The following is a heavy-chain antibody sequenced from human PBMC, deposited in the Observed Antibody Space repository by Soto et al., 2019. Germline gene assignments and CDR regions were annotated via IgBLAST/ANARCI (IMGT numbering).Heavy chain of an antibody. CDR3: ARDGYCSSTSCYNSYMDV. CDR2: INAGNGNT. CDR1: GYTFTSYA. J-gene: IGHJ6*03. Sequence: QVQLVQSGAEVKKPGASVKVSCKASGYTFTSYAMHWVRQAPGQRLEWMGWINAGNGNTKYSQKFQGGVTITRDTSASTAYMELSSLRSEDTAVYYCARDGYCSSTSCYNSYMDVWGKGTTVTVSS. D-gene: IGHD2-2*03. V-gene: IGHV1-3*01.